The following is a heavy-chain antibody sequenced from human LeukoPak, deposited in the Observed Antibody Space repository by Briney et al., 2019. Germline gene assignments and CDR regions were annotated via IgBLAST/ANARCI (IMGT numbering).Heavy chain of an antibody. D-gene: IGHD6-13*01. V-gene: IGHV4-59*12. CDR1: GGSISSYY. Sequence: SETLSLTCTVSGGSISSYYWSWIRQPPGKGLEWIGYIYYSGSTNYNPSLKSRVTISVDTSKNQFSLKLSSVTAADTAVYYCARGVVGIAAAGTSWFDPWGQGTLVTVSS. CDR2: IYYSGST. CDR3: ARGVVGIAAAGTSWFDP. J-gene: IGHJ5*02.